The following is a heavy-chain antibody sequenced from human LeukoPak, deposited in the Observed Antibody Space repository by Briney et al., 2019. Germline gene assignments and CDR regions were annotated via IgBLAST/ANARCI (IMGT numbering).Heavy chain of an antibody. CDR3: AHRYSSAPFDY. Sequence: SGPTLVKPTQTLTLTCTFSGFPLSTSGVGVGWIRQPPGKALEWLALIYWNDDKRYSPSLKSRLTITKDTSKNQVVLTMTNMDPVDTATYYCAHRYSSAPFDYWGQGTLVTVSS. CDR1: GFPLSTSGVG. CDR2: IYWNDDK. V-gene: IGHV2-5*01. D-gene: IGHD6-25*01. J-gene: IGHJ4*02.